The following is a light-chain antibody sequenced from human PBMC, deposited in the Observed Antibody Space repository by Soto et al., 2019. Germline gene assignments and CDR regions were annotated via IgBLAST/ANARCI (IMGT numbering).Light chain of an antibody. Sequence: DIVMTQSPDSLTLSLGERATINCKSSQSVFSRFRNKNYLGWFQQKPGQTPRLLIYWASTRESGVSDRFSGSGSGTDFTLTISSLEPEDFAVYYCQQRSNWPLTFGGGTKVDIK. CDR3: QQRSNWPLT. J-gene: IGKJ4*01. V-gene: IGKV4-1*01. CDR2: WAS. CDR1: QSVFSRFRNKNY.